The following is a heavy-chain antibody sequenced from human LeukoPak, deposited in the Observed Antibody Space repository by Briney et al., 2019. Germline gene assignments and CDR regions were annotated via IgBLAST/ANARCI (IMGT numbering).Heavy chain of an antibody. CDR2: IYTSGST. CDR1: GGSISSGSYY. CDR3: ARDHGYYYYMDV. V-gene: IGHV4-61*02. D-gene: IGHD2-8*01. Sequence: SQTLPLTCTVSGGSISSGSYYWSWIRQPAGKGLEWIGRIYTSGSTNYNPSLKSRVTISVDTSKNQFSLKLSSVTAADTAVYYCARDHGYYYYMDVWGKGTTVTVSS. J-gene: IGHJ6*03.